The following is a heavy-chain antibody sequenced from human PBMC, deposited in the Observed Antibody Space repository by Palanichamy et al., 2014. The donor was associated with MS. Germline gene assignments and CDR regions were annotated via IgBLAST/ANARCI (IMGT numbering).Heavy chain of an antibody. V-gene: IGHV3-23*01. CDR2: ISGSGAAT. CDR3: AKDRYTGSARFYEKDY. J-gene: IGHJ4*02. D-gene: IGHD3-10*01. Sequence: EVQLLESWGGLVXRGGPLRLSCAASGFTFSDWAMTWVRQAPGKGLEWVSAISGSGAATYFADSVMGRFTISRDNSKNTLYLQMNSLRAEDTAVYYCAKDRYTGSARFYEKDYWGQGVLVTVSS. CDR1: GFTFSDWA.